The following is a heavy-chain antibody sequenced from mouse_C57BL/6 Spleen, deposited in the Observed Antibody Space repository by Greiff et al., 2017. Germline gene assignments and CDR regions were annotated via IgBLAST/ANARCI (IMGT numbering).Heavy chain of an antibody. Sequence: EVHLVESEGGLVQPGSSMKLSCTASGFTFSDYYMAWVRQVPEKGLEWVANINYDGSSTYYLDSLKSRFIISGDNATNILYLQMSSLKSEDTATYYCARYDCYYYALDYWGQGTSVTVSS. CDR1: GFTFSDYY. CDR3: ARYDCYYYALDY. D-gene: IGHD2-3*01. CDR2: INYDGSST. J-gene: IGHJ4*01. V-gene: IGHV5-16*01.